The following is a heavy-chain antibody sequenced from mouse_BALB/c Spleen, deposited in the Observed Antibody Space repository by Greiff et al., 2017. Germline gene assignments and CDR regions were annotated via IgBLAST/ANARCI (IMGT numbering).Heavy chain of an antibody. CDR2: IYPGNVNT. Sequence: QVQLQQSGPELVKPGASVRISCKASGYTFTSYYIHWVKQRPGQGLEWIGWIYPGNVNTKYNEKFKGKATLTADKSSSTAYMQLSSLTSEDSAVYFCARTYDNPSYAMDYWGQGTSVTVSS. D-gene: IGHD2-1*01. J-gene: IGHJ4*01. V-gene: IGHV1S56*01. CDR3: ARTYDNPSYAMDY. CDR1: GYTFTSYY.